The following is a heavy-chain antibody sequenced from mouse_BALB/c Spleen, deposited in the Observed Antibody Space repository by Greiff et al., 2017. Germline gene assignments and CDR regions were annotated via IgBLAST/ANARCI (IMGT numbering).Heavy chain of an antibody. CDR1: GFTFSSYG. CDR3: ARREVFYAMDY. J-gene: IGHJ4*01. V-gene: IGHV5-6*01. CDR2: ISSGGSYT. Sequence: VQLQQSGGDLVKPGGSLKLSCAASGFTFSSYGMSWVRQTPDKRLEWVATISSGGSYTYYPDSVKGRFTISRDNAKNTLYLQMSSLKSEDTAMYYCARREVFYAMDYWGQGTSVTVSS.